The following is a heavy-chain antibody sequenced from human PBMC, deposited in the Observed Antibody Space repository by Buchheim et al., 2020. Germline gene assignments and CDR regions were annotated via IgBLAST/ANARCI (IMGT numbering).Heavy chain of an antibody. CDR3: ARPARLDFGVQSMNV. V-gene: IGHV1-8*01. D-gene: IGHD3-3*01. CDR1: GYTFISYD. CDR2: MNPNSGNT. Sequence: QVQLVQSGAEVKKPGASVKVSCKASGYTFISYDINWVRQATGQGLEWLGWMNPNSGNTAYAQKFQGRVTMTRNTSISTAYIELSKQTTEDTAVYYCARPARLDFGVQSMNVWDRGTT. J-gene: IGHJ6*01.